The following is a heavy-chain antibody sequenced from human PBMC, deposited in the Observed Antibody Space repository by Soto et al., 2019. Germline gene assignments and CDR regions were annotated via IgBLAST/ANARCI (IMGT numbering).Heavy chain of an antibody. CDR2: ISSSSSTI. D-gene: IGHD3-22*01. V-gene: IGHV3-48*01. Sequence: PGGSLGLSCAASGFTFSSYRMNWVRQAPGKGLEWVSYISSSSSTIYYADSVKGRFTISRDNAKNSLYLQMNSLRAEDTAVYYCARGYYYDSSGYPTVDAFDIWGQGTMVTVSS. CDR1: GFTFSSYR. J-gene: IGHJ3*02. CDR3: ARGYYYDSSGYPTVDAFDI.